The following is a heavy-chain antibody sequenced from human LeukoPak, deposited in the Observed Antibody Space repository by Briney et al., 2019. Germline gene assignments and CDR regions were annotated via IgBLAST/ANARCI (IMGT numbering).Heavy chain of an antibody. D-gene: IGHD6-13*01. V-gene: IGHV4-31*03. CDR1: GGSISSGGYY. J-gene: IGHJ4*02. Sequence: SETLSLTCTVSGGSISSGGYYWSWIRQHPGKGLEWIGYIYYSGSTYYNPSLKSRVTISVDTSKNQFSLKLSSVTAADTAVYYCARVGAGTVFDYWGQGTLVTVSS. CDR3: ARVGAGTVFDY. CDR2: IYYSGST.